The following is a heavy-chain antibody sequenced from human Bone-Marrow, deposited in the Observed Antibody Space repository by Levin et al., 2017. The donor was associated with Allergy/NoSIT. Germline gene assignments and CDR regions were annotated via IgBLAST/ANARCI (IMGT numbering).Heavy chain of an antibody. V-gene: IGHV4-39*01. J-gene: IGHJ6*03. Sequence: ESLKISCTVSGDSISSSHYYWGWIRQPPGKGLEWIGAMYYSGSASYNPSLESRVNISVDTSKNQFSLKLSSVTAADTAAYFCARHRRYYYYMDVWGKGTTVTVSS. CDR1: GDSISSSHYY. CDR3: ARHRRYYYYMDV. CDR2: MYYSGSA.